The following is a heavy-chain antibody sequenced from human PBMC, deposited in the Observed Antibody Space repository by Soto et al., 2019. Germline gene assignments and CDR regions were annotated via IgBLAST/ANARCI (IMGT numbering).Heavy chain of an antibody. Sequence: QVQLVQSGPEVKKPGASVKVSCKASGNTFASHGFSWVRQAPGQGLEWMGWISGFNGQTNYALKFQGRVTLTTDTSTSTAYMELRSLRSDYTAVYFCARGDPRGVAVVRDYWGQGTLVTVSS. D-gene: IGHD3-10*01. CDR2: ISGFNGQT. J-gene: IGHJ4*02. CDR1: GNTFASHG. CDR3: ARGDPRGVAVVRDY. V-gene: IGHV1-18*01.